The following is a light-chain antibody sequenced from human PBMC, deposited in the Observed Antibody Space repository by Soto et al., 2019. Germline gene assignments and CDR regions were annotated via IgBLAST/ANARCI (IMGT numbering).Light chain of an antibody. J-gene: IGKJ4*01. CDR3: QQFNTYPP. CDR2: HAS. Sequence: AIQLTQSPSSLSASVGDRVTITCRASQGISSALAWYQQKPGKAPKLLISHASSLESGVQSRFSGSGSGTDFTLTISSLQPEDFATYHCQQFNTYPPFGGGTKVEIK. CDR1: QGISSA. V-gene: IGKV1-13*02.